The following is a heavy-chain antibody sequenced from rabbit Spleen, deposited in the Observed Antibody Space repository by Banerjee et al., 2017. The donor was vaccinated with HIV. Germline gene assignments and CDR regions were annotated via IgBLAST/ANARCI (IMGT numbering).Heavy chain of an antibody. Sequence: QEQLVESGGGLVQPEGSLTLTCKASGFSFSDKAVMCWVRQAPGKGLEWIGCIYTDGSGSTWYATWAKGRFTISKTSSTTVTLQMTSLTGADTATYFCARDLVAVIGWNFNLWGPGTLVTVS. CDR3: ARDLVAVIGWNFNL. CDR2: IYTDGSGST. J-gene: IGHJ4*01. CDR1: GFSFSDKAV. V-gene: IGHV1S45*01. D-gene: IGHD1-1*01.